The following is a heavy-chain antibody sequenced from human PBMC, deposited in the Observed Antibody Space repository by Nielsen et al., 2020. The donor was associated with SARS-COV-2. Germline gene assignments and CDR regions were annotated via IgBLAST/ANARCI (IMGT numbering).Heavy chain of an antibody. Sequence: WIRQPPGKGLEWVSYISSSSSYIYYEDSVKGRFTISRDNAENSLYLQMNSLRAEDTAVYYCAAYYASGSYSSGSSNYYYYGKDVWGQGTTVTVSS. D-gene: IGHD3-10*01. CDR3: AAYYASGSYSSGSSNYYYYGKDV. CDR2: ISSSSSYI. J-gene: IGHJ6*02. V-gene: IGHV3-21*01.